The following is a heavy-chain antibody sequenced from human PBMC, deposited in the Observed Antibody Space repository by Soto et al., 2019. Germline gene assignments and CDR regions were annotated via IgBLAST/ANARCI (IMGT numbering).Heavy chain of an antibody. CDR1: GSTFSSYA. CDR3: ARVKGLAAAGTYYSYGMDV. CDR2: IIPIFGTA. D-gene: IGHD6-13*01. J-gene: IGHJ6*02. Sequence: SVKVSCKASGSTFSSYAISWVRQAPGQGLEWMGGIIPIFGTANYAQKFQGRVTITADKSTSTAYMELSSLRSEDTAVYYCARVKGLAAAGTYYSYGMDVSGQGTTVTVSS. V-gene: IGHV1-69*06.